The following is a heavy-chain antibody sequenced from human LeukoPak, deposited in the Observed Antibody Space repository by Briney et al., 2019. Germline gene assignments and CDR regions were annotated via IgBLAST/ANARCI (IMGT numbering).Heavy chain of an antibody. CDR3: ARRVSGSGRHDY. CDR2: RYYNGNT. CDR1: GGSISSSDYY. D-gene: IGHD3-10*01. J-gene: IGHJ4*02. V-gene: IGHV4-39*01. Sequence: PSETLSLTCTVSGGSISSSDYYWGWIRQPPGKGLEWIGNRYYNGNTYYNPSLKSRVTISVDTSKNQFSLKVSSVTAADTAVYYCARRVSGSGRHDYWGQGTLVTVSP.